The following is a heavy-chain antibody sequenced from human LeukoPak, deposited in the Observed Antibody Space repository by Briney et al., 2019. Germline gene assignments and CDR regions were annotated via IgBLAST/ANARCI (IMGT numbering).Heavy chain of an antibody. D-gene: IGHD3-10*01. CDR3: ARDPTYDSGSPLGY. V-gene: IGHV3-7*01. CDR2: IKYDGSEK. CDR1: GFTFSDHF. J-gene: IGHJ4*02. Sequence: GGSLRLSCAVSGFTFSDHFLDWVRQAPGKGLEWVANIKYDGSEKFYVGSVRGRFTISRDNTNNSLHLQMNSLRAEDTAIYYCARDPTYDSGSPLGYGGQGTLVAVSS.